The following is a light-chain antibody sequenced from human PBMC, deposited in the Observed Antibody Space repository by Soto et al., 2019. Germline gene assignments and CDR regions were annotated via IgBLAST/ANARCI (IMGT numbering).Light chain of an antibody. V-gene: IGLV2-14*01. CDR1: SSDVGGYKY. Sequence: QSALTQPASVSGSPGQSITISCTGTSSDVGGYKYVSWYQQHPGKAPKLIIYEVSNRPSGVSNRFSGSKSGNTASLTISGLQAEDEADYSCSSYTTTSTWVFGGGTKLTVL. CDR3: SSYTTTSTWV. CDR2: EVS. J-gene: IGLJ3*02.